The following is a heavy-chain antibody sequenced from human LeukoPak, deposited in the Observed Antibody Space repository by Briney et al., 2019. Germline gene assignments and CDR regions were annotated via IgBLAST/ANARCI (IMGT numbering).Heavy chain of an antibody. Sequence: GGSLRLSCAASGFTFSSYSMNWVHQAPGKGLEWVSSISSSSSYIYCADPVKGRFTISRDNAKNSLYLQMNSLRAEDTAVYYCARKSSSFDYWGQGTLVTVSS. V-gene: IGHV3-21*01. CDR1: GFTFSSYS. J-gene: IGHJ4*02. D-gene: IGHD6-13*01. CDR2: ISSSSSYI. CDR3: ARKSSSFDY.